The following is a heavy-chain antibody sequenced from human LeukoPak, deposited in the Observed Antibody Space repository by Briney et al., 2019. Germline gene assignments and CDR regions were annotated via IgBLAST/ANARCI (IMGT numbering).Heavy chain of an antibody. CDR1: GYTFTSYG. V-gene: IGHV1-18*01. J-gene: IGHJ4*02. D-gene: IGHD1-26*01. Sequence: GASVKVSCKASGYTFTSYGISWVRQAPGQGLEWMGWISAYNGNTNYAQKLQGRVTMTTDTSTSTAYMELRSLRSDDTAVYYCARDRQLKIESGSFTPLGYWGQGTLVPVSS. CDR2: ISAYNGNT. CDR3: ARDRQLKIESGSFTPLGY.